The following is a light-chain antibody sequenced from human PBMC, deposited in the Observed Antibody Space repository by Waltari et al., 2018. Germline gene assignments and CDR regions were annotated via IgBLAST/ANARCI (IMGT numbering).Light chain of an antibody. V-gene: IGKV4-1*01. CDR3: QQYYSSPYT. J-gene: IGKJ2*01. CDR1: QSVLYSSNNKNY. Sequence: DIVMTQSPESLAVSLGERATINCKSSQSVLYSSNNKNYLSWYQQKLGQPPKLLIYWASTRESGVPDRFSGSGSGTDFTLTISSLQAEDVAVYYCQQYYSSPYTFGQGTKLEIK. CDR2: WAS.